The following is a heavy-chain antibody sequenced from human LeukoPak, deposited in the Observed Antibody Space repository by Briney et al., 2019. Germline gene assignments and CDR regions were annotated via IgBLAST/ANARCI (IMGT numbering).Heavy chain of an antibody. CDR1: GGSISSGGYY. J-gene: IGHJ6*03. D-gene: IGHD4-17*01. CDR2: LYHSGST. Sequence: SETVSLTCTVSGGSISSGGYYWSWIRQPPGKGLEWIGYLYHSGSTYYNPSLKSRVTISVDRSKNQFSLKLSSVTAADTAVYYCASTTTVTAYYYYYMDVWGKGTTVTVSS. V-gene: IGHV4-30-2*01. CDR3: ASTTTVTAYYYYYMDV.